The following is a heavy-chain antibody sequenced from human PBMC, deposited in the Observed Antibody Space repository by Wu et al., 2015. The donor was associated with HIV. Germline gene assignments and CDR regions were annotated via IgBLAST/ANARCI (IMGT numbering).Heavy chain of an antibody. Sequence: QVQLVQSGAEVKKPGASVKVSCKASGYTFTGYYMHWVRQAPGQGLEWMGWINPNSGGTNYAQKFQGRVTMTRDTSISTAYMELSRLRSDDTAVYYCARARDARYHYYYMDVWGKGTTVTVSS. CDR3: ARARDARYHYYYMDV. V-gene: IGHV1-2*02. CDR1: GYTFTGYY. J-gene: IGHJ6*03. CDR2: INPNSGGT. D-gene: IGHD3-10*01.